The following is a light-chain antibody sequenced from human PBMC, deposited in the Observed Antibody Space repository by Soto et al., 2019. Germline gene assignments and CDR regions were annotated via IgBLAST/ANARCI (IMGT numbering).Light chain of an antibody. CDR2: DNS. CDR1: SSNIGAGYD. Sequence: QSVLTQPPSVSGAPGQRVTISCTGSSSNIGAGYDVHWYQQLPGTAPKPLIYDNSNRPSGVPDRFSGSKSGTSASLAITGLHAEDEADYSCQSYDSSLSGSRVVGTGTKLTVL. V-gene: IGLV1-40*01. CDR3: QSYDSSLSGSRV. J-gene: IGLJ1*01.